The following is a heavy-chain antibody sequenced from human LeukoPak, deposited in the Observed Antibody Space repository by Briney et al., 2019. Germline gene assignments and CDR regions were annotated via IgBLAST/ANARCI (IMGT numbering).Heavy chain of an antibody. CDR1: GFTFSSYG. CDR3: ARLNYDNTSYYSNYFEY. D-gene: IGHD3-22*01. Sequence: GGSLRLSCAASGFTFSSYGMSWVRQAPGKGLEWVSSITSSSNYIYYADSVKGRFTISRDNSKHTVFLQMNSLRAEDTAVYYCARLNYDNTSYYSNYFEYWGQGTLVTVSS. CDR2: ITSSSNYI. J-gene: IGHJ4*02. V-gene: IGHV3-21*04.